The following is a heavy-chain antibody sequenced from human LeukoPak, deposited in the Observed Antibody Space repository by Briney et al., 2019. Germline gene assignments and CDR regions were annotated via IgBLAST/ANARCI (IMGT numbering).Heavy chain of an antibody. D-gene: IGHD5-12*01. CDR1: GFTFSRFA. Sequence: GGSLRLSCAASGFTFSRFAMSWVRQAPGKGLEWVAVISYDGSNKYYADSVKGRFTISRDNSKNTLYLQMNSLRAEDTAVYYCAKEFAYGGYVDHGMDVWGQGTTVTVSS. CDR3: AKEFAYGGYVDHGMDV. V-gene: IGHV3-30-3*01. CDR2: ISYDGSNK. J-gene: IGHJ6*02.